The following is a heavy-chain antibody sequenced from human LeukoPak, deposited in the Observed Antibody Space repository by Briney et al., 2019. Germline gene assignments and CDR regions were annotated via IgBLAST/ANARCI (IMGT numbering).Heavy chain of an antibody. CDR2: ISGSGGST. CDR1: GFTFSSYA. D-gene: IGHD6-19*01. CDR3: AKQVAGRFKYYYYMDV. V-gene: IGHV3-23*01. Sequence: GGSLRLSCAASGFTFSSYAMSWVRQAPGKGLEWVSAISGSGGSTYYADSVKGRFTISRDNSKNTLYLQMNSLRAEDTAVYYCAKQVAGRFKYYYYMDVWGKGTTVTVSS. J-gene: IGHJ6*03.